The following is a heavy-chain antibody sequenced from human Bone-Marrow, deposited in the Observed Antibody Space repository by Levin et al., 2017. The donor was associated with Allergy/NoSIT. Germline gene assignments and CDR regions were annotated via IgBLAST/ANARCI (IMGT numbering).Heavy chain of an antibody. CDR3: ARHYPVIAARPSVSFDY. V-gene: IGHV4-39*01. CDR1: GGSISSSSYY. Sequence: SSETLSLTCTVSGGSISSSSYYWGWIRQPPGKGLEWIGSIYYSGSTYYNPSLKSRVTISVDTSKNQFSLKLSSVTAADTAVYYCARHYPVIAARPSVSFDYWGQGTLVTVSS. J-gene: IGHJ4*02. D-gene: IGHD6-6*01. CDR2: IYYSGST.